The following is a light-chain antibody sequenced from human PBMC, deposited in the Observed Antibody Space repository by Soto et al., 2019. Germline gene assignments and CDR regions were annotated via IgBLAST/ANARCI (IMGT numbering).Light chain of an antibody. CDR3: QQSYSTPWT. J-gene: IGKJ1*01. Sequence: HMTHSPSSLSASVGDRVSITCQASQSISSYLNWYQQKPGKAPKLLIYAASSLHSGVPSRFSGSGSGTDFTLTISSLQPEDVATYYCQQSYSTPWTLGQGTKVYIK. V-gene: IGKV1-39*01. CDR2: AAS. CDR1: QSISSY.